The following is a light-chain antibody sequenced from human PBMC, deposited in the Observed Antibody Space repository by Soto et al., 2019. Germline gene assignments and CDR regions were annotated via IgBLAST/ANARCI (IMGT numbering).Light chain of an antibody. J-gene: IGLJ2*01. CDR2: YDT. Sequence: SYELTQPPSVSVAPGKTARITCGGNNIGSKSVHWYQQKPGQAPVLVVYYDTDRPSGTPERFSGSSSGNTAALTISRVEAGDEADYYCQLWDSSSDHVVFGGGTKPTVL. CDR1: NIGSKS. CDR3: QLWDSSSDHVV. V-gene: IGLV3-21*04.